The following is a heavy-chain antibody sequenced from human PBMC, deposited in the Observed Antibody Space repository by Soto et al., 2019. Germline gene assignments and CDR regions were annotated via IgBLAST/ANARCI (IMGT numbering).Heavy chain of an antibody. CDR2: INPSGGST. V-gene: IGHV1-46*01. CDR1: GYTFTSYY. J-gene: IGHJ4*02. Sequence: ASVKVSCKASGYTFTSYYMHWVRQAPGQGLEWMGIINPSGGSTSYAQKFQGRVTMTRDTSTSTVYMELNSLRAEDTAVYYCARDPDLDRQTYYFDSWGQGTLVTVSS. D-gene: IGHD3-3*01. CDR3: ARDPDLDRQTYYFDS.